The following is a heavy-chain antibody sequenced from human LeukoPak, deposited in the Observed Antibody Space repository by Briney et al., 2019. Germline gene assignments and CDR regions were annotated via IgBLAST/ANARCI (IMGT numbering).Heavy chain of an antibody. Sequence: SETLSPTCAVYGGSFSGYYWSWIRQPPGKGLEWIGEINHSGSTNYNPSLKSRVTISVDTSKNQFSLKLSSVTAADTAVYYCASSPRWGDYVWGSYRPTYFDYWGQGTLVTVSS. D-gene: IGHD3-16*02. CDR2: INHSGST. CDR1: GGSFSGYY. V-gene: IGHV4-34*01. CDR3: ASSPRWGDYVWGSYRPTYFDY. J-gene: IGHJ4*02.